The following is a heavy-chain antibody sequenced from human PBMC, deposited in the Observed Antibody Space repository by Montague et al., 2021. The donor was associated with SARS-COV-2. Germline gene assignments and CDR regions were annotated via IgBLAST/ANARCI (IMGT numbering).Heavy chain of an antibody. CDR1: GFIFKDYW. D-gene: IGHD3-10*01. CDR2: INGVGSAT. J-gene: IGHJ4*02. CDR3: ARDFAHRGD. Sequence: SLRLSCAASGFIFKDYWMHWVRQVPGKGLVWVSRINGVGSATTYADFVKGRFTISRDNAENTLCLQMDSLRAEDTAVYYCARDFAHRGDWGQGTLVTVSS. V-gene: IGHV3-74*01.